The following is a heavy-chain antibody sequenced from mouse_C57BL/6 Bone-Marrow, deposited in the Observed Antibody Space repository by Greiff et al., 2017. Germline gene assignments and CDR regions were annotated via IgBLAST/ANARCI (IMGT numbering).Heavy chain of an antibody. CDR2: IRLKSDNYAT. CDR3: TGYDGFPYYFDY. CDR1: GFTFSNYW. J-gene: IGHJ2*01. D-gene: IGHD2-14*01. Sequence: EVKVEESGGGLVQPGGSMKLSCVASGFTFSNYWMNWVRQSPEKGLEWVAQIRLKSDNYATHYAESVKGRFTISRDDSKSSVYLQMNNVRAEDTGIYDCTGYDGFPYYFDYWGQGTTLTVSS. V-gene: IGHV6-3*01.